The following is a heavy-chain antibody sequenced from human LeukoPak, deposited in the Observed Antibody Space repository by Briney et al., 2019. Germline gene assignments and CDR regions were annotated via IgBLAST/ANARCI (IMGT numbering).Heavy chain of an antibody. CDR1: GGSISSGGYY. V-gene: IGHV4-31*03. CDR3: ARVSYCGGDCYLYDY. J-gene: IGHJ4*02. D-gene: IGHD2-21*02. CDR2: IYYSGGT. Sequence: SETLSLTCTVSGGSISSGGYYWSWIRQHPGKGLEWIGNIYYSGGTSYNPSLKSRVTISVDTSKNQFSLKLSSVTAADTAVYWCARVSYCGGDCYLYDYWGQGTLVTVSS.